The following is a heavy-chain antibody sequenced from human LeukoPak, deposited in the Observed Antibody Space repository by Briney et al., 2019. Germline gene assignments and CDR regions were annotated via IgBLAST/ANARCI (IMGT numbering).Heavy chain of an antibody. J-gene: IGHJ5*02. CDR1: GDSISSSSYY. Sequence: PSETLSLTCTVSGDSISSSSYYWGWIRQPRGKGLEWIGSIYYSRPTYYTPSLHILVTISVDTSKNQFSLKLTSVTAADTAVYYCARQILSDYVLRFPGWFDPWGQGTLVTVSS. CDR2: IYYSRPT. V-gene: IGHV4-39*01. D-gene: IGHD3-3*01. CDR3: ARQILSDYVLRFPGWFDP.